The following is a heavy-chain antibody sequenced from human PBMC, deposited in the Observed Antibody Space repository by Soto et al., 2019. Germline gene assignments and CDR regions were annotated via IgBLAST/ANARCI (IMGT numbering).Heavy chain of an antibody. Sequence: ASVNVSCKSSGYTFTIYYMHWVRQAPGQRLEWMGWINAGNGNTKYSQKFQGRVTITRDTSASTAHMELSSLRSEDTAVYYCANTIFGNSNWFDPWGQGTLVTVSS. CDR2: INAGNGNT. V-gene: IGHV1-3*01. CDR1: GYTFTIYY. D-gene: IGHD3-3*01. J-gene: IGHJ5*02. CDR3: ANTIFGNSNWFDP.